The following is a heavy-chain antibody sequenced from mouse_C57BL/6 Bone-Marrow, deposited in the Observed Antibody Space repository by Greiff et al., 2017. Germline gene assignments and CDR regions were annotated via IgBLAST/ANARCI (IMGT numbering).Heavy chain of an antibody. CDR1: GFTFSSYG. D-gene: IGHD2-1*01. CDR3: ARQSYYGNPFAY. V-gene: IGHV5-6*01. Sequence: EVMLVESGGDLVKPGGSLKLSCAASGFTFSSYGMSWVRQTPDKRLEWVATISSGGSYTYYPASVKGRFTISRDTAKNTLYLQMSSLKSEDTAMYYCARQSYYGNPFAYWGQGTLVTVSA. CDR2: ISSGGSYT. J-gene: IGHJ3*01.